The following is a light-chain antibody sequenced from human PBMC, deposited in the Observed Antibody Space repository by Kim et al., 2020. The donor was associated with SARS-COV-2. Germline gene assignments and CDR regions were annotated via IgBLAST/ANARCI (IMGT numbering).Light chain of an antibody. CDR1: RSISSW. V-gene: IGKV1-5*01. Sequence: ASGRDGVTMPCRASRSISSWLACYQQKPGKAPKLLHDDASSLESGVPSRFSGSGSGTEFTLTISSLQPAYFATYFCQQYTSYSWTFGQGTKVDIK. CDR3: QQYTSYSWT. CDR2: DAS. J-gene: IGKJ1*01.